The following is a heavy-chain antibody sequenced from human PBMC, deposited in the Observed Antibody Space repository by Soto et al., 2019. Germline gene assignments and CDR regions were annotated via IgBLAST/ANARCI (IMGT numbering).Heavy chain of an antibody. V-gene: IGHV4-30-2*01. D-gene: IGHD1-26*01. Sequence: PSETLSLTCGVSGGSISSNLYSWTWIRQPRGNGLEWIGDIHHSGSTHYNPSLESRVTISVDRSRNQFSLRLTSVTAADTAVYYCARVPDGRLNWLDPWGPGILVTVSS. CDR2: IHHSGST. CDR1: GGSISSNLYS. J-gene: IGHJ5*02. CDR3: ARVPDGRLNWLDP.